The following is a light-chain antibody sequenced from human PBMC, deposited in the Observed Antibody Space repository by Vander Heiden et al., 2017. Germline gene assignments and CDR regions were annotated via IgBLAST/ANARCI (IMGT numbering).Light chain of an antibody. V-gene: IGKV2-28*01. CDR3: MQALQTPIT. J-gene: IGKJ5*01. Sequence: DIVMTQSPLSLPVTPGEPASIPSRSSQSFPHSNGYNYLDWYLQKPGQSPQLLIYLGSNRASGVPDRFSGSGSGTDFTLKISRVEAEDVGVYFCMQALQTPITFGQGTRLEIK. CDR1: QSFPHSNGYNY. CDR2: LGS.